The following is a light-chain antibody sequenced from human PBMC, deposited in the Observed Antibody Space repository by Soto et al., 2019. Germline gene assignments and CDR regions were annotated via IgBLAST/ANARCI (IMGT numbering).Light chain of an antibody. CDR2: GNT. V-gene: IGLV1-40*01. J-gene: IGLJ1*01. Sequence: QSVLTQPPSVSGAPGQRVTISCTGGSSNIGAGYDVHWYQQVPGTAPKLLIYGNTNRPSGVPDRFSGSKSGTSASLAITGLQAEDEADYYCQSYDSTLSTVFGAGTKLTVL. CDR1: SSNIGAGYD. CDR3: QSYDSTLSTV.